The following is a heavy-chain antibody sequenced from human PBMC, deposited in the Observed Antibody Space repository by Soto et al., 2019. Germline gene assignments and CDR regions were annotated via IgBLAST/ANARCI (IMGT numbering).Heavy chain of an antibody. CDR1: GFTFSSYG. V-gene: IGHV3-33*01. D-gene: IGHD4-17*01. Sequence: QVQLVESGGGVVQPGRSLRLSCAASGFTFSSYGMHWVRQAPGKGLEWVAVIWYDGSNKYYADSVKGRFTISRDNSKNTLYLQMNSLRAEDTAVYYCAREGAGDYRGGFDYWGQGTLVTVSS. CDR3: AREGAGDYRGGFDY. J-gene: IGHJ4*02. CDR2: IWYDGSNK.